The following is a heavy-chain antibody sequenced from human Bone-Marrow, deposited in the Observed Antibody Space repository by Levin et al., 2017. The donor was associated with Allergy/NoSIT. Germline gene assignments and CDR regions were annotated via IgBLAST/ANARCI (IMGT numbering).Heavy chain of an antibody. V-gene: IGHV3-21*04. CDR3: TREREAVLWNDRYGSQREVNWFDS. CDR2: ISSSGSYI. Sequence: GETLKISCVGSGFSFSSYAVNWVRQAPGKGLEWVSYISSSGSYIYYADSVRGRFTISRDNARNSLYLEMNSLRDDDTAFYYCTREREAVLWNDRYGSQREVNWFDSWGQGALVTVSA. D-gene: IGHD1-1*01. CDR1: GFSFSSYA. J-gene: IGHJ5*01.